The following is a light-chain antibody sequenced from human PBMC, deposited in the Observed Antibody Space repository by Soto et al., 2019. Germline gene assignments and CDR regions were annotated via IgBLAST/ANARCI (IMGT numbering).Light chain of an antibody. CDR2: LGS. J-gene: IGKJ1*01. CDR3: VQALQSPPWT. Sequence: VLTQSPLSLPVTLGQPASVSGRSIQSLLHTNGYNYLDWYLQKPGQSPQLLSYLGSNRASGVPDRFSGSGSGTDFTLKISRVEAEDVGIYYCVQALQSPPWTFGQGTKAAIK. CDR1: QSLLHTNGYNY. V-gene: IGKV2-28*01.